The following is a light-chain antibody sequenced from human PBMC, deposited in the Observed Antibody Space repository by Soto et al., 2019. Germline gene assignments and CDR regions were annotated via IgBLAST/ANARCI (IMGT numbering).Light chain of an antibody. Sequence: DIVMTQPPLSLPVTPGEPASISCRSSQSLLHSNGYNYLDWYLQKPGQSPQLLIYLGSNRSSGVPDRFSGSGSGTDFTLKISRVEAEDVGVYYCMQALQTITFGQGTRLENK. CDR2: LGS. CDR1: QSLLHSNGYNY. CDR3: MQALQTIT. V-gene: IGKV2-28*01. J-gene: IGKJ5*01.